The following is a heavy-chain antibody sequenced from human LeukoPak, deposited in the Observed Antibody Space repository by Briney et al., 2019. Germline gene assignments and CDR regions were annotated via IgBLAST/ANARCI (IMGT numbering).Heavy chain of an antibody. V-gene: IGHV3-23*01. Sequence: GGSLRLSCAASGFTFSSYAMSWVRQAPGKGLEWVSAISGSGGSTYYADSVKGRFTISRDNSKNTLYLQMNSLRAEDTAEYYCAKVSIAAADTLRNYDYWGQGTLVTVSS. CDR2: ISGSGGST. J-gene: IGHJ4*02. CDR1: GFTFSSYA. D-gene: IGHD6-13*01. CDR3: AKVSIAAADTLRNYDY.